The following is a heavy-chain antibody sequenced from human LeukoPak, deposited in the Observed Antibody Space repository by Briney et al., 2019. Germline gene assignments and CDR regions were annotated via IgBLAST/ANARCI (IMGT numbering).Heavy chain of an antibody. Sequence: PGGSLRLSCVASGFTFSDYYMSWIRQAPGKGLEWVSYISSSGSTIYYADSVKGRFTISRDNAKNSLYLQMNSLRAEDTAVYYCARSVVVVAATSYYFDYWGQGTLVTVSS. CDR1: GFTFSDYY. J-gene: IGHJ4*02. D-gene: IGHD2-15*01. CDR2: ISSSGSTI. CDR3: ARSVVVVAATSYYFDY. V-gene: IGHV3-11*04.